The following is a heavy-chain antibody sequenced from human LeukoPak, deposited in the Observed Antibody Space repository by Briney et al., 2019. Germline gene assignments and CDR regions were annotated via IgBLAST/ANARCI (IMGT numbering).Heavy chain of an antibody. D-gene: IGHD2-15*01. V-gene: IGHV3-21*01. CDR3: AGALCSGGSCYSFNY. Sequence: GGSLRLSCAASGFFSPHSLNWVRQAPGKGLECLSSIRTGGYIHYAESTKGRFIISRDNARDSLYLQMNSLSAEDTAIYYCAGALCSGGSCYSFNYWGQGTLVTVSS. CDR1: GFFSPHS. J-gene: IGHJ4*02. CDR2: IRTGGYI.